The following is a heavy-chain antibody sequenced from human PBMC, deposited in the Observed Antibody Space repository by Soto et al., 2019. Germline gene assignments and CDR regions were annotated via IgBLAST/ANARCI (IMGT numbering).Heavy chain of an antibody. Sequence: GGTLRLYCATSGFVFSSYGMQWVRQAPGKGLEWVAAIWHDGSEKYYADLVKGRFTISRDNSKSTLYLQMNSLRAEDTAVYYSARDPRDSPGAYYYNYYGLDVWGQGTTVTVSS. D-gene: IGHD2-21*01. CDR2: IWHDGSEK. J-gene: IGHJ6*02. CDR1: GFVFSSYG. V-gene: IGHV3-33*01. CDR3: ARDPRDSPGAYYYNYYGLDV.